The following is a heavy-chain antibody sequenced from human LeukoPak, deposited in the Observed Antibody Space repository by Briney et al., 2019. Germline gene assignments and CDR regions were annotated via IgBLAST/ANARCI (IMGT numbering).Heavy chain of an antibody. J-gene: IGHJ4*02. CDR3: ARNHYGHPLDY. V-gene: IGHV4-39*07. Sequence: SETLSLTCTVSGGSISSSSYYWGWIRQPPGKELECIGTISYSGSPYYNPSLKSRVTISVDTSKNQFSLKLTSVTAADTAVYYCARNHYGHPLDYWGQGTLVTVSS. CDR2: ISYSGSP. CDR1: GGSISSSSYY. D-gene: IGHD4-17*01.